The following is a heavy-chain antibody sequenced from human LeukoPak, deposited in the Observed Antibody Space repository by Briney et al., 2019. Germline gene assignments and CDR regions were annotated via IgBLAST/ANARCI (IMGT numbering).Heavy chain of an antibody. CDR2: ISTTGDT. V-gene: IGHV3-13*04. Sequence: GGSLRLSCAASGFTFSSYDMHWVRQATGKGLEWVSAISTTGDTYYPGSVKGRFTISRENAKSSLYLQMNSLRAEDTAVYYCARGPSGSYFDSWGQGTLVAVSS. CDR3: ARGPSGSYFDS. J-gene: IGHJ4*02. CDR1: GFTFSSYD.